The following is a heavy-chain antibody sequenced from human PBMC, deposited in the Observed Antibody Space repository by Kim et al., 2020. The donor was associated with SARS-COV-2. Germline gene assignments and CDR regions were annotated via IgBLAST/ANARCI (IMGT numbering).Heavy chain of an antibody. D-gene: IGHD3-3*01. J-gene: IGHJ6*03. CDR3: ARAATYYDFWSGYSLYYYYMDV. CDR2: IYYSGST. V-gene: IGHV4-61*01. CDR1: GGSVSSGSYY. Sequence: SETLSLTCTVSGGSVSSGSYYWSWIRQPPGKGLEWIGYIYYSGSTNYNPSLKSRVTISVDTSKNQFSLKLSSVTAADTAVYYCARAATYYDFWSGYSLYYYYMDVWGKGTTVTVSS.